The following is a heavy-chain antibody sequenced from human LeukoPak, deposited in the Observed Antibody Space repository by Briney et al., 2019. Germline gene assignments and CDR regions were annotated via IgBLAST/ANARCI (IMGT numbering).Heavy chain of an antibody. Sequence: GASVKVSCKASGYTFTGYYMHWVRQAPGQGLEWMGWINPNSGGTNYAQKFQGRVTMTTDTSTSTAYMELRSLRSDDTAVYYCARDQGGELLIDYWGQGTLVTVSS. J-gene: IGHJ4*02. CDR1: GYTFTGYY. CDR2: INPNSGGT. D-gene: IGHD1-26*01. V-gene: IGHV1-2*02. CDR3: ARDQGGELLIDY.